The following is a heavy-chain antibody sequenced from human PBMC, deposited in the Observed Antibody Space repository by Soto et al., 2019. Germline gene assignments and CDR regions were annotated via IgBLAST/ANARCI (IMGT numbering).Heavy chain of an antibody. Sequence: GGSLRLSCAASGFTFSSYGMHWVRQAPGKGLEWVAVISYDGSNKYYADSVKGRFTISRDNSKNTLYLQMNSLRAEDTAVYYCATGGGELYGYWGQGTLVTVSS. V-gene: IGHV3-30*03. D-gene: IGHD3-10*01. CDR2: ISYDGSNK. CDR3: ATGGGELYGY. J-gene: IGHJ4*02. CDR1: GFTFSSYG.